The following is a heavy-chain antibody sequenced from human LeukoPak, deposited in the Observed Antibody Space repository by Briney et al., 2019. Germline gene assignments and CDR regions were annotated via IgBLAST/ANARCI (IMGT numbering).Heavy chain of an antibody. V-gene: IGHV1-8*01. J-gene: IGHJ4*02. CDR1: GYTFTNYD. Sequence: ASVKVSCKGSGYTFTNYDINWVRQATGQGLEWMGWVNPNSGYTGFAQKFQGRVSMTRNTSISTAYMELSSLRSEDTAVYYCARGAGFAEPLPDNWGQGTLLTVSS. D-gene: IGHD1-14*01. CDR3: ARGAGFAEPLPDN. CDR2: VNPNSGYT.